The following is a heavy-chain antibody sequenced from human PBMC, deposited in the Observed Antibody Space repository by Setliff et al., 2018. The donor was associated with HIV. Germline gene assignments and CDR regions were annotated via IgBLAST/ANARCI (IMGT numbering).Heavy chain of an antibody. CDR2: INAGTGNT. Sequence: GASVKVSCKASGYTFTSYYLHWLRQAPGQGLEWMGWINAGTGNTKYSQNFQGRVTFSRDTSASTAYMELSSLRSEDTAVYYCASVFYDFWSASYSNIDYWGQGTLVTVSS. J-gene: IGHJ4*02. V-gene: IGHV1-3*01. CDR3: ASVFYDFWSASYSNIDY. D-gene: IGHD3-3*01. CDR1: GYTFTSYY.